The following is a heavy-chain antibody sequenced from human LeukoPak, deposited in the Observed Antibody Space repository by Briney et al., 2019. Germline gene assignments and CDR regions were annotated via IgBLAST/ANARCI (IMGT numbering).Heavy chain of an antibody. J-gene: IGHJ4*02. V-gene: IGHV3-21*01. CDR3: ARDPPPVVTRGVDY. CDR2: ISNSSSYI. CDR1: GFTFSSYS. Sequence: PGGSLRLSCAASGFTFSSYSMNWVRQAPGKGLEWVSSISNSSSYIYYADSVKGRFTTSRDNANNSLYLKKNSLRAEDTAVYYCARDPPPVVTRGVDYWGQGTLVTVSS. D-gene: IGHD3-10*01.